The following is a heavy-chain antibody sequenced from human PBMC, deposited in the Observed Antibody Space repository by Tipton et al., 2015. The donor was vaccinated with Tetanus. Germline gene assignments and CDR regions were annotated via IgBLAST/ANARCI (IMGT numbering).Heavy chain of an antibody. J-gene: IGHJ4*02. V-gene: IGHV3-7*01. CDR3: AYSGSFGAVIDY. CDR1: GFTFSSYW. Sequence: SLRLSCAASGFTFSSYWMSWVRQAPGKGLEWVANIKEDGNEKYYVDSVKGRFTISRDNAKNSLYLQMNSLRADATAVYYCAYSGSFGAVIDYWGQGTLVTVSS. D-gene: IGHD1-26*01. CDR2: IKEDGNEK.